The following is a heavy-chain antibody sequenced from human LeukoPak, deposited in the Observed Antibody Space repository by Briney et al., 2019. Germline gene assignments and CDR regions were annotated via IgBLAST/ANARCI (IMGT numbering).Heavy chain of an antibody. CDR1: GYTFTSYG. D-gene: IGHD7-27*01. V-gene: IGHV1-18*01. CDR2: ISTYNGNT. J-gene: IGHJ4*02. Sequence: ASVKVSCKASGYTFTSYGISWVRQAPGQGLEWLGWISTYNGNTHYAQKLQGRVTMTADTSTTTAYMELRSLRSDDTAVYYCARDYRTGFDYWGQGTLVTVSS. CDR3: ARDYRTGFDY.